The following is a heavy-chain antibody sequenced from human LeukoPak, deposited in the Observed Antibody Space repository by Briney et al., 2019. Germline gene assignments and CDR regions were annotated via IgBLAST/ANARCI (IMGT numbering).Heavy chain of an antibody. V-gene: IGHV1-18*04. D-gene: IGHD1-26*01. CDR1: GYTFSNFG. CDR3: ARVIVAGAPM. J-gene: IGHJ4*02. Sequence: ASVNVSCKASGYTFSNFGITWVRQAPGQGLEWMGWISAYSGNTNYAQKLHSRVTMTTDTSTSTAYMELRSLRSDDTAVYYCARVIVAGAPMWGQGTLVTVSS. CDR2: ISAYSGNT.